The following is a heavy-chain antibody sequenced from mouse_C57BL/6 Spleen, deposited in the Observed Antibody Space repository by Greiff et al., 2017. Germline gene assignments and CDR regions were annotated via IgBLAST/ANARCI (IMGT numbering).Heavy chain of an antibody. CDR3: VRPPLYDGYFAY. CDR1: GFSFNTYA. D-gene: IGHD2-3*01. CDR2: IRSKSNNYAT. V-gene: IGHV10-1*01. Sequence: EVKLMESGGGLVQPKGSLKLSCAASGFSFNTYAMNWVRQAPGKGLEWVARIRSKSNNYATYYADSVKDRFTISRDDSESMLYLQMNNLKTEDTAMYYCVRPPLYDGYFAYWGQGTLVTVSA. J-gene: IGHJ3*01.